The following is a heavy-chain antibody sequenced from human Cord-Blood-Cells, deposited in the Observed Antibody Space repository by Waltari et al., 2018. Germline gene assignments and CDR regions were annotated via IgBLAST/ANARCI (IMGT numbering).Heavy chain of an antibody. CDR3: ARVKIYGLYGMDV. CDR2: INPNSGGT. Sequence: QVQLVQSGAEVKKPGASVKVSCKASGYTFTGYYMHWVRQAPGQGLEWMGRINPNSGGTNNAQTVQGRVTMTRDTSISTSYMELSRLRSDDTAVYYCARVKIYGLYGMDVWGQGTTVTVSS. J-gene: IGHJ6*02. V-gene: IGHV1-2*06. CDR1: GYTFTGYY. D-gene: IGHD4-17*01.